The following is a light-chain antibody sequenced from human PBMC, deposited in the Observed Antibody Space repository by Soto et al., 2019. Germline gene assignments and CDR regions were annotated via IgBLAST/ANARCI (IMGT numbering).Light chain of an antibody. CDR1: QSISRSY. V-gene: IGKV3-20*01. J-gene: IGKJ1*01. CDR2: GAS. Sequence: EIGLTQSPGTLSLSLWERATLSCRASQSISRSYLAWYQQKPCQAPSLLIYGASSRATAIQDRFSGSRSGTDFTLTISTVEPENFAVYYCQRYGRTFGQGTKVEIK. CDR3: QRYGRT.